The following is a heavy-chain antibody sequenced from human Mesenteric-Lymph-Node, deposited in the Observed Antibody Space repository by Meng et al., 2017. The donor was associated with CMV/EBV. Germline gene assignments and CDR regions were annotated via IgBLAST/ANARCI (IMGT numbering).Heavy chain of an antibody. CDR3: TTGWDQYFDF. D-gene: IGHD1-26*01. V-gene: IGHV3-15*07. CDR1: DFTLNGAW. Sequence: EVQLVESGGGLVQPGWSLRLSCVASDFTLNGAWMNWVRQAPGKGLEWVGRVKSASAGGAADAAAPVKGRFTVSRDDSRKTVHLQMDNLKIEDTAVYYCTTGWDQYFDFWGQGALVTVSS. CDR2: VKSASAGGAA. J-gene: IGHJ4*02.